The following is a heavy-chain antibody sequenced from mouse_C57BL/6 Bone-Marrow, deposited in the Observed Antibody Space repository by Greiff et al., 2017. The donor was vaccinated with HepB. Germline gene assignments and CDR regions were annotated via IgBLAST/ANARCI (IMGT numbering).Heavy chain of an antibody. CDR2: FYPGSGSI. J-gene: IGHJ4*01. V-gene: IGHV1-62-2*01. Sequence: VQVVESGAELVKPGASVKLSCKASGYTFTEYTIHWVKQRSGQGLEWIGWFYPGSGSIKYNEKFKDKATLTADKSSSTVYMELSRLTSEDSAVYFGARHERRSYAMDYWGQGTSVTVSS. CDR1: GYTFTEYT. CDR3: ARHERRSYAMDY.